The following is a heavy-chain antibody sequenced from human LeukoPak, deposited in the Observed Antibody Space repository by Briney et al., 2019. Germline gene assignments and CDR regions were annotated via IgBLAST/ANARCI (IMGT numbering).Heavy chain of an antibody. CDR1: GYTFTSYG. Sequence: ASVKVSCKASGYTFTSYGISWVRQAPGQGLEWMGWISACNGNTNYAQKLQGRVTMTTDTSTSTAYMELRSLRSDDTAVYYCARETAVAGLFDYWGQGTLVTVSS. V-gene: IGHV1-18*01. J-gene: IGHJ4*02. D-gene: IGHD6-19*01. CDR3: ARETAVAGLFDY. CDR2: ISACNGNT.